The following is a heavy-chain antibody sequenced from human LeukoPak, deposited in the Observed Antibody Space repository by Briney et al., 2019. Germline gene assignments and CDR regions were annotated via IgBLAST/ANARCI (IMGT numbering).Heavy chain of an antibody. CDR2: IYYSGST. Sequence: NPSETLSLTCTVSGGSISSSSYYWGWIRQPPGKGLEGIGSIYYSGSTYYNPSLKSRVTISVDTSKNQFSLKLSSVTAADTAVYYCASDYCSGGSCYYDWGQGTLVTVSS. CDR1: GGSISSSSYY. D-gene: IGHD2-15*01. J-gene: IGHJ4*02. CDR3: ASDYCSGGSCYYD. V-gene: IGHV4-39*01.